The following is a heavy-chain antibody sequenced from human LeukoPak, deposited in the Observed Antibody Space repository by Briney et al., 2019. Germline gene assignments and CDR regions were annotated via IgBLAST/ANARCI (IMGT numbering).Heavy chain of an antibody. CDR2: IGLTDTTI. CDR1: GFTFSDYY. Sequence: GGSLRLSCAASGFTFSDYYMSWIRQVPGKGLEWVSYIGLTDTTIYYADSLKGRFAISRDNAKNSLYLHTHSLRAEDTAIYYCARLKLGYWYFDLWGRGTLLTVSS. J-gene: IGHJ2*01. V-gene: IGHV3-11*01. D-gene: IGHD7-27*01. CDR3: ARLKLGYWYFDL.